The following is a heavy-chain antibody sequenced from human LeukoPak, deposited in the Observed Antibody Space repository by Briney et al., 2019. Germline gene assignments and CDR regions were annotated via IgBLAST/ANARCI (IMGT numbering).Heavy chain of an antibody. J-gene: IGHJ5*02. D-gene: IGHD4-17*01. CDR2: ISSSSSYI. CDR3: ARDSYGDYWFDP. Sequence: PGGSLRLSCAASGFTFSSYSMNWVRQAPGKGLEWVSSISSSSSYIYYADSVKGRFTISRDNAKNSLYLQMNSLRAEDTAVYYCARDSYGDYWFDPWGQGTLVTVSS. CDR1: GFTFSSYS. V-gene: IGHV3-21*04.